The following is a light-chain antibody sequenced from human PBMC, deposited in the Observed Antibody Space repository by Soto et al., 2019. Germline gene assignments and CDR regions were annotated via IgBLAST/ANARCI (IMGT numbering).Light chain of an antibody. V-gene: IGLV2-11*01. J-gene: IGLJ1*01. CDR1: SSDVGDGNY. CDR2: DVS. Sequence: QSALTQPRSVSGSPGQSVTISCTGISSDVGDGNYVSWYQQHPGKAPKLLIYDVSKRPSGVPARLSGSTSGNTASLTISGLLAEDEADYYYCSYAGTCTSFYVFGTGTKLTVL. CDR3: CSYAGTCTSFYV.